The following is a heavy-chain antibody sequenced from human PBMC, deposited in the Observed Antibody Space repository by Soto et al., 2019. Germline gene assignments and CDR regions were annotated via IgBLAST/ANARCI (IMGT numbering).Heavy chain of an antibody. D-gene: IGHD3-22*01. CDR1: GGTFSNFI. CDR2: IVPMLGTP. CDR3: ARNGSFITSLGHYTGMDV. V-gene: IGHV1-69*01. J-gene: IGHJ6*02. Sequence: QVQLVQSGAEVKEPGSSVRVSCKASGGTFSNFIMNWVRQTPGQGLEWMGGIVPMLGTPTYAEKFKGRVTIAATGSTSTAYMELTRLRSEDTATYYCARNGSFITSLGHYTGMDVWGQGTRVTVS.